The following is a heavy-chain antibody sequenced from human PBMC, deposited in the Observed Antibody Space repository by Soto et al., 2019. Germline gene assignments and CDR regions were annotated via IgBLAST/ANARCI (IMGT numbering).Heavy chain of an antibody. V-gene: IGHV1-69*01. Sequence: QVQLVQSGAEVKKPGSSVKVSCKASGGTFSSYAISWVRQAPGQGLEWMGGIIPIFGTANYAQKFQGRVTITADESTSAAYMELSSLRSEDTAVYYWARARVVATMYHYFDYGGQGTLVTFSS. J-gene: IGHJ4*02. CDR1: GGTFSSYA. CDR3: ARARVVATMYHYFDY. CDR2: IIPIFGTA. D-gene: IGHD5-12*01.